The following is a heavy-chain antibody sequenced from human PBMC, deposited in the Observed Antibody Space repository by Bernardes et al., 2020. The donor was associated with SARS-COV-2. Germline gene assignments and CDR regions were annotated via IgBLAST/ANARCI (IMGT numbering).Heavy chain of an antibody. V-gene: IGHV3-7*04. CDR3: ARDRGRGEDY. Sequence: GSLRLSCGASGFTFSNYWLTWVRQAPGKGLEWVASIKQDASEKHHVDSVKGRFTISRDNAKNLLYLQMNTLRAEDTAVYYCARDRGRGEDYWGQGTLVTVSS. CDR2: IKQDASEK. D-gene: IGHD3-10*01. CDR1: GFTFSNYW. J-gene: IGHJ4*02.